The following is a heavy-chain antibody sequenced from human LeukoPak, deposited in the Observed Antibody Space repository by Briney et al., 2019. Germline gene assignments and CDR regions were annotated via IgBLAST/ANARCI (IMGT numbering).Heavy chain of an antibody. CDR2: ISYDGTNK. V-gene: IGHV3-30*18. J-gene: IGHJ4*02. D-gene: IGHD3-10*01. CDR3: AKDGYYGSGTFPDY. Sequence: GTSLRLSCAASGFTFSSYGMNWVRQAPGKGLEWVAVISYDGTNKFYVDSLRGRFTISRDNSKNTLYLQMDSLRAEDTAVYYCAKDGYYGSGTFPDYWGQGTLVTVSS. CDR1: GFTFSSYG.